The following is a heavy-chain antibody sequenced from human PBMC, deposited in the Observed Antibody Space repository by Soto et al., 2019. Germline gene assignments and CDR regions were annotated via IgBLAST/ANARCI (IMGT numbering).Heavy chain of an antibody. Sequence: WGSRRLSCAASGFTFSSYGMHWVRQAPGKGLEWVAVISYDGSNKYYADSVKGRFTISRDNSKNKLYLQMNSLRAEDTAVYYCAKGSPYNWNDSWYERWGKGNMVNVSA. CDR3: AKGSPYNWNDSWYER. CDR1: GFTFSSYG. V-gene: IGHV3-30*18. D-gene: IGHD1-1*01. CDR2: ISYDGSNK. J-gene: IGHJ5*02.